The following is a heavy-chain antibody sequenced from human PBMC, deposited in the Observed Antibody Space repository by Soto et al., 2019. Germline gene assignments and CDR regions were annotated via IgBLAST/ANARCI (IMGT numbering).Heavy chain of an antibody. J-gene: IGHJ4*02. CDR1: GGTFSSYT. V-gene: IGHV1-69*02. CDR3: ARGRRPILGYCSGGRCYGAY. Sequence: SVKVSCKASGGTFSSYTISWVRQAPGQGLEWMGRIIPILGIANYAQKFQGRVTITADKSTSTAYMELSSLRSEDTAVYYCARGRRPILGYCSGGRCYGAYWGQGTLVTVSS. D-gene: IGHD2-15*01. CDR2: IIPILGIA.